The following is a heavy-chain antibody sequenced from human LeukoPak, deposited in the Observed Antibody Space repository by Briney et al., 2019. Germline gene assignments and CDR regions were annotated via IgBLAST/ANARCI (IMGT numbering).Heavy chain of an antibody. J-gene: IGHJ4*02. CDR2: IYTSGST. V-gene: IGHV4-61*02. CDR3: ARAPYCSSTSCDNYFDY. Sequence: PSQTLSLTCAVSGGSISSGSYYWSWIRQPAGKGLEWIGRIYTSGSTNYNPSLKSRVTISVDTSKNQFSLKLSSVTAADTAVYYGARAPYCSSTSCDNYFDYWGQGTLVTVSS. D-gene: IGHD2-2*01. CDR1: GGSISSGSYY.